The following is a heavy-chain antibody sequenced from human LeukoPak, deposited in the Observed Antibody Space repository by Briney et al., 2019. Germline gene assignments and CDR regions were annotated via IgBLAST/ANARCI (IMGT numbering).Heavy chain of an antibody. CDR3: AREIGYCGSTSCPFDY. D-gene: IGHD2-2*01. CDR1: GGSISSYF. Sequence: SETLSLTCTVSGGSISSYFWSWIRQPAGKGLEWIGRIYTSGSTNYNPSLKSRVTISVDTSKNQFSLKLSSVTAADTAMYYCAREIGYCGSTSCPFDYWGQGTLVTVSS. CDR2: IYTSGST. J-gene: IGHJ4*02. V-gene: IGHV4-4*07.